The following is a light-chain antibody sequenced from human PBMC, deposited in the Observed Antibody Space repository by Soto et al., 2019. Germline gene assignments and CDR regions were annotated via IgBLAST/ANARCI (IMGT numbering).Light chain of an antibody. J-gene: IGLJ2*01. V-gene: IGLV1-44*01. Sequence: QSVLTQPPSASGTPGQRVTISCSGSSSNMGTNTVNWYQQLPRAAPKLLIYSDNQRPSGVPDRFSGSKSDTSASLAITGLQAEDEADSYCAAWDGSLNHILFGGGTKVTVL. CDR2: SDN. CDR3: AAWDGSLNHIL. CDR1: SSNMGTNT.